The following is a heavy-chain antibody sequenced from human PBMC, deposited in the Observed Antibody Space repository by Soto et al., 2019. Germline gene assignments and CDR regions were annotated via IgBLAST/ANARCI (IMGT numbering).Heavy chain of an antibody. J-gene: IGHJ4*02. CDR2: IYYSGST. CDR1: GGSISSSSYY. Sequence: SETLSLTCTVSGGSISSSSYYWGWIRQPPGKGLEWIGSIYYSGSTYYNRSLKSRVTISVDTSKNQFSLKLSSVTAADTAVYYCARHAGGQWLVYFDYWGQGTLVTVSS. CDR3: ARHAGGQWLVYFDY. V-gene: IGHV4-39*01. D-gene: IGHD6-19*01.